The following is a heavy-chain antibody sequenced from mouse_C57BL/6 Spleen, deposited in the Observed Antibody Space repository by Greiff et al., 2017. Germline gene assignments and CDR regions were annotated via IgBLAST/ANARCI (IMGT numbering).Heavy chain of an antibody. V-gene: IGHV5-17*01. CDR2: ISSGSSTI. J-gene: IGHJ2*01. D-gene: IGHD1-1*02. CDR3: ARQRWYFDY. Sequence: EVKLMESGGGLVKPGGSLKLSCAASGFTFSDYGMHWVRQAPEKGLEWVAYISSGSSTIYYADKVKGRFTISRDNAKNTLFLQMTSLRSEDTAMYYCARQRWYFDYWGQGTTLTVSS. CDR1: GFTFSDYG.